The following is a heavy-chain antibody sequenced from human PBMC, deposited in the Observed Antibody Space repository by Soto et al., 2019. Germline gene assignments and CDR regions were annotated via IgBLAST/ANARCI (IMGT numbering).Heavy chain of an antibody. Sequence: PSETLSLTCTVSGGSISISSYYWGWILQPPGKGLEWIGSIYYSGSTYYNPSLKSRVTISVDTSKNQFSLKLSSVTAADTAVYYCARQLLWFEELLSVRYDHWGQGTLVTVSS. CDR3: ARQLLWFEELLSVRYDH. J-gene: IGHJ4*02. D-gene: IGHD3-10*01. CDR1: GGSISISSYY. V-gene: IGHV4-39*01. CDR2: IYYSGST.